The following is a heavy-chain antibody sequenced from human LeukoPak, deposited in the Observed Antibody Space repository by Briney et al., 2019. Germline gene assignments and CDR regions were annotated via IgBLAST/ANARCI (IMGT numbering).Heavy chain of an antibody. J-gene: IGHJ3*02. CDR3: ARDRGQWLVLDAFDI. CDR1: GFTFSSHG. CDR2: IWYDGGNK. D-gene: IGHD6-19*01. V-gene: IGHV3-33*01. Sequence: GGSLRLSCAASGFTFSSHGMHWVRQAPGKGLEWVAVIWYDGGNKYYADSVKGRFTISRDNSKNTLYLQMNSLRAEDTAVYYCARDRGQWLVLDAFDIWGQGTMVTVSS.